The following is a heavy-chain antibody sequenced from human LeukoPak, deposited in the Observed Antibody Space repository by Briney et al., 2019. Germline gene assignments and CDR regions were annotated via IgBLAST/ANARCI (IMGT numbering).Heavy chain of an antibody. CDR1: GGSISSSSYY. Sequence: TSETLSLTCTVSGGSISSSSYYWGWIRQPPGKGLEWIGSIYYSGSTYYNPSLKSRVTISVDMSKNQFSLKLSSVTAADTAVYYCATLPAYYYGSGSYNYWGQGTLVTVSS. CDR3: ATLPAYYYGSGSYNY. J-gene: IGHJ4*02. CDR2: IYYSGST. V-gene: IGHV4-39*07. D-gene: IGHD3-10*01.